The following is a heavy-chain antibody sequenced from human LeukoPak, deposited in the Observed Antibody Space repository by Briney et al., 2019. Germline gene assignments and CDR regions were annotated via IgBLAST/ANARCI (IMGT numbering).Heavy chain of an antibody. D-gene: IGHD1-7*01. CDR1: GGSISSSSYY. CDR2: IYYSGST. Sequence: PSETLSLTCTVSGGSISSSSYYWGWIRQPPGKGLEWIGSIYYSGSTYYNPSLKSRVTISVDTSKNQFSLKLSSATAADTAVYYCARVDWNYVPYFDYWGQGTLVTVSS. CDR3: ARVDWNYVPYFDY. V-gene: IGHV4-39*07. J-gene: IGHJ4*02.